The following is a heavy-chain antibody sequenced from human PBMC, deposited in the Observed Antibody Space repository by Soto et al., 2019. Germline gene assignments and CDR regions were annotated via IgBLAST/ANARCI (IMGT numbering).Heavy chain of an antibody. CDR2: ISGTSSYI. J-gene: IGHJ5*02. Sequence: EVQLVESGGGLVKPGGSLRLSCEASGFTLSSYYMNWVRQAPGKGLEWVSSISGTSSYIYYADSVKGRFTISRDNAQNSLSLQMNSLRAEDTALYYCTRIDYYDTSAYPTCGQGTLVIVSS. V-gene: IGHV3-21*01. D-gene: IGHD3-22*01. CDR3: TRIDYYDTSAYPT. CDR1: GFTLSSYY.